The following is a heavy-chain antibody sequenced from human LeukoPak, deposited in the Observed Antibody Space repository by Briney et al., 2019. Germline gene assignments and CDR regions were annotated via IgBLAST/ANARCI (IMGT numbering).Heavy chain of an antibody. CDR2: IWYDGSNK. CDR1: GFTFSSYG. Sequence: GGSLRLSCAASGFTFSSYGMHWVRQAPGKGLEWVAVIWYDGSNKYYADSVKGRFTISRDNSKNTLYLQMNSLRAEDTAVYYCARAPYSGGSGHHYYGMDVWGQGTTVTVSS. J-gene: IGHJ6*02. D-gene: IGHD1-26*01. CDR3: ARAPYSGGSGHHYYGMDV. V-gene: IGHV3-30*19.